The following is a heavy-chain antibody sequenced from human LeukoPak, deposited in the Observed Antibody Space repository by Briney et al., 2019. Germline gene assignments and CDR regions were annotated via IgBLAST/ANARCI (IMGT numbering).Heavy chain of an antibody. D-gene: IGHD6-6*01. CDR1: GLTFSSYS. J-gene: IGHJ4*02. CDR2: ISCSSSYI. V-gene: IGHV3-21*01. CDR3: ARPVYSSSSGDY. Sequence: GGSLRLSCAASGLTFSSYSMNWVRQAPGKGLEWVSSISCSSSYIYYADSVKGRFTISRDNAKNSLYLQMNSLRAEDTAVYYCARPVYSSSSGDYWGQGTLVTVSS.